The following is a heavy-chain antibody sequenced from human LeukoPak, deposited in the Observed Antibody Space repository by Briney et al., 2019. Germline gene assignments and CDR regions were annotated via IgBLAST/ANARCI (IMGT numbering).Heavy chain of an antibody. Sequence: PGGSLRLSCAASGFTFSSFAMSWVRQAPGKGLGWVSSVTGSGSVTSSTYYADSVKGRFTISRDNSKNTLYLQMNSLRAEDTALYYCAKEGTYNSFWSGYFHWGQGALVTVSS. D-gene: IGHD3-3*01. J-gene: IGHJ4*02. CDR3: AKEGTYNSFWSGYFH. CDR1: GFTFSSFA. CDR2: VTGSGSVTSST. V-gene: IGHV3-23*01.